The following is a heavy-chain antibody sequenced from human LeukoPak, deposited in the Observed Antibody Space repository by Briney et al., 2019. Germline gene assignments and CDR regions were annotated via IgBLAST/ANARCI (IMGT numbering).Heavy chain of an antibody. CDR1: GFPFITSH. J-gene: IGHJ4*02. CDR3: AKRGAAREFDY. V-gene: IGHV3-48*01. D-gene: IGHD6-6*01. Sequence: TGGSLRLSCAASGFPFITSHMNWVRQAPGKGLEWISYISLSGSSIYYADSVKGRFTISRDNVKNLLYLQMNSLRAEDMALYYCAKRGAAREFDYWGQGTLVTVSS. CDR2: ISLSGSSI.